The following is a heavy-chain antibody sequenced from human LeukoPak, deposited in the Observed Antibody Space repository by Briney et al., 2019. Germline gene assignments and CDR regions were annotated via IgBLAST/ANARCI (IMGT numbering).Heavy chain of an antibody. CDR1: GFTFSDYY. V-gene: IGHV4-34*08. CDR2: INHSGST. CDR3: AAIVVVVADPHFQH. J-gene: IGHJ1*01. D-gene: IGHD2-15*01. Sequence: GSLRLSCAASGFTFSDYYMSWIRQPPGKGLEWIGEINHSGSTNYNPSLKSRVTISVDTSKNQFSLKLSSVTAADTAVYYCAAIVVVVADPHFQHWGQGTLVTVSS.